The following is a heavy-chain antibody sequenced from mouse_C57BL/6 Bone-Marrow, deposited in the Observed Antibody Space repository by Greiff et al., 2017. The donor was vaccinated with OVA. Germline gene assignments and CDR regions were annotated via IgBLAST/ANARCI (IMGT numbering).Heavy chain of an antibody. CDR1: GYTFTSYW. Sequence: QVQLQQPGAELVKPGASVKMSCKASGYTFTSYWITWVKQRPGQGLEWIGDIYPGSGSTNYNEKFKSKATLTVDTSSSTAYMQLSSLTSEDSAVYNCAKEYGDDSPPYARDDWGKGTSGTVSS. D-gene: IGHD2-2*01. J-gene: IGHJ4*01. V-gene: IGHV1-55*01. CDR3: AKEYGDDSPPYARDD. CDR2: IYPGSGST.